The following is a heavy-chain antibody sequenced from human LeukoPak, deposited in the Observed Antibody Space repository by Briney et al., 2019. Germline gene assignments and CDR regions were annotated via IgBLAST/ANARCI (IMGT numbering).Heavy chain of an antibody. J-gene: IGHJ4*02. V-gene: IGHV1-2*02. CDR1: GYTFTGYY. Sequence: ASVKVSCKASGYTFTGYYMHWVRQAPGQGLEWMGWINPNSGGTNYAQKFQGRVTMTRDTSISTAYMELSRLRSDDTAVYYCARESSRDDYVWGGYRPDYWGQGTLVTVSS. CDR3: ARESSRDDYVWGGYRPDY. CDR2: INPNSGGT. D-gene: IGHD3-16*02.